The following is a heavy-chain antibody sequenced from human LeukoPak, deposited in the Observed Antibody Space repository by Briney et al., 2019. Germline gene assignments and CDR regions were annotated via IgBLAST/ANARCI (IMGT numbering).Heavy chain of an antibody. CDR3: ASQLDVVGATTGYYFDY. CDR2: IYYSGST. V-gene: IGHV4-39*01. Sequence: KTSETLSLTCTVSGGSISSSSYYWGWIRQPPGKGLEWIGSIYYSGSTYYNPSLKSRVTISVDTSKNQFSLKLSSVTAADTAVYYCASQLDVVGATTGYYFDYWGQGTLVTVSS. J-gene: IGHJ4*02. D-gene: IGHD1-26*01. CDR1: GGSISSSSYY.